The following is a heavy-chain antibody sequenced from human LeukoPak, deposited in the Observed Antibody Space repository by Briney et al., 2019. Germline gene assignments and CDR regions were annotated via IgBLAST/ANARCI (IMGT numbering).Heavy chain of an antibody. V-gene: IGHV3-66*01. CDR1: GFTVSINY. CDR3: ARGGGSSWYSYFDY. J-gene: IGHJ4*02. Sequence: GGSLRLSCAACGFTVSINYMSWVRQAQGKGLEWVSVIYNGGSTYYADSVKGRFTISRDNSKNTLYLQMNSLRAEDTAVYYCARGGGSSWYSYFDYWGQGTLVTVSS. CDR2: IYNGGST. D-gene: IGHD6-13*01.